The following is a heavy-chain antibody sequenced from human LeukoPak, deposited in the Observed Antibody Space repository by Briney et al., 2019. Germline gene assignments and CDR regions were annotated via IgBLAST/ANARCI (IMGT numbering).Heavy chain of an antibody. CDR1: GHTFTRYG. Sequence: SVKGSSKTSGHTFTRYGISWGRQAPGQKLEWRGWISGYNGNTKYAQKVQGRVTMTTHTSTSTDYMELRSLRSDDTAVYYCARDLATIVATTPYCDYWGQGTRVTVSS. CDR3: ARDLATIVATTPYCDY. D-gene: IGHD5-12*01. V-gene: IGHV1-18*01. CDR2: ISGYNGNT. J-gene: IGHJ4*02.